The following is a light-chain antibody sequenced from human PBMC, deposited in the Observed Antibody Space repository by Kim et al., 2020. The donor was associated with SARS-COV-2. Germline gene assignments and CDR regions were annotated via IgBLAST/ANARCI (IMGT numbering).Light chain of an antibody. V-gene: IGLV2-14*03. CDR2: DVS. CDR1: SSDVGGYNY. J-gene: IGLJ1*01. Sequence: VTISCTGTSSDVGGYNYVSWYQQHPGKAPKLMIYDVSNRPSGVSNRFSGSKSGNTASLTISGLQAEDEADYYCSSYTSSSTLFYVFGTGTKVTVL. CDR3: SSYTSSSTLFYV.